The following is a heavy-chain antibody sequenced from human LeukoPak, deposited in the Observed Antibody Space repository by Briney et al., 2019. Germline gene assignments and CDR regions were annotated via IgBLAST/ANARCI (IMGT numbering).Heavy chain of an antibody. CDR2: ISGGGVTT. Sequence: PGGSLRLSCVGSGFTSIAYALTWARQAPGKGLEWVSGISGGGVTTYYADSVKGRFTISRDNSKNTLYLQINSLRADDTAIYYCARNQQLGGHSYYYYGMDVWGQGTTVTVSS. CDR1: GFTSIAYA. V-gene: IGHV3-23*01. CDR3: ARNQQLGGHSYYYYGMDV. D-gene: IGHD3-16*01. J-gene: IGHJ6*02.